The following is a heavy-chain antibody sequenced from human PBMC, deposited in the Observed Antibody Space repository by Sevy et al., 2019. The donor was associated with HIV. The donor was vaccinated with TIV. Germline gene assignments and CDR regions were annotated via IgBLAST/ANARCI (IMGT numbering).Heavy chain of an antibody. J-gene: IGHJ5*02. CDR2: INHSGST. D-gene: IGHD3-9*01. Sequence: SETLSLTCAVYGGSFSGYYWSWIRQPPGKGLEWIGEINHSGSTNYNPSLKSRVTISVDTSKNQFSLKLSSVTAADTAVYYCARVGWGPPILTGYSNWFDPWGQGTLVTVSS. V-gene: IGHV4-34*01. CDR3: ARVGWGPPILTGYSNWFDP. CDR1: GGSFSGYY.